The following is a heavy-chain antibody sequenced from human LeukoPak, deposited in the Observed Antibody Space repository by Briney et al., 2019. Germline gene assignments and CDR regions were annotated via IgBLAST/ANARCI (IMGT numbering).Heavy chain of an antibody. CDR1: GFTFSTYG. D-gene: IGHD6-19*01. V-gene: IGHV3-9*03. CDR3: AKDRYSSGRSPAFDY. Sequence: GGTLRLSCAASGFTFSTYGMSWVRQAPGKGLEWVSGISWNSGSIGYADSVKGRFTISRDNAKNSLYLQMNSLRAEDMALYYCAKDRYSSGRSPAFDYWGQGTLVTVSS. CDR2: ISWNSGSI. J-gene: IGHJ4*02.